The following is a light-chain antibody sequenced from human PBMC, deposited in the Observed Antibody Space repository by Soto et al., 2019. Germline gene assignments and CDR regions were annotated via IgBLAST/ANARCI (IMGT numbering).Light chain of an antibody. Sequence: EIVMTQSPATLSLSPGERATLSCRASQSVSSSYLSWYQQKPGQAPRLLIYGASTRATGIPARFSGSGSGTDFTLTISSLQPEDFAVYYCQQYGSSPLISFGQGTRLEIK. V-gene: IGKV3D-7*01. CDR3: QQYGSSPLIS. CDR1: QSVSSSY. CDR2: GAS. J-gene: IGKJ5*01.